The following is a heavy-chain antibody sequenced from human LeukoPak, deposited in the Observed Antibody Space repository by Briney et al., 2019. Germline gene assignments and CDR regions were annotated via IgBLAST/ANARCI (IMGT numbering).Heavy chain of an antibody. V-gene: IGHV3-23*01. Sequence: QLGGSLRLSCAASGFTFSSYAMSWVRQAPGKGLEWVSAISGSGGSTYYADSVKGRFTVSRDNSKNTLYLQMNSLRAEDTAVYYCAKVPRSVAGTDYWGQGTLVTVSS. CDR2: ISGSGGST. D-gene: IGHD6-19*01. CDR1: GFTFSSYA. CDR3: AKVPRSVAGTDY. J-gene: IGHJ4*02.